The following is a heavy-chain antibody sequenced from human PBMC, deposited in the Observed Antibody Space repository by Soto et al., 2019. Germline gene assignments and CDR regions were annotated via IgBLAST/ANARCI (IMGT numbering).Heavy chain of an antibody. D-gene: IGHD2-8*01. V-gene: IGHV4-39*07. J-gene: IGHJ4*02. CDR3: ARDKNGSFYY. CDR2: IYYSGST. Sequence: SETLSLTCTVSGGSISSSSYYWGWIRQPPGKGLEWIGNIYYSGSTYYNPSLKSRVTIPVDTSKNQFSLKLSSVTAADTAVYYCARDKNGSFYYWGQGTLVTVSS. CDR1: GGSISSSSYY.